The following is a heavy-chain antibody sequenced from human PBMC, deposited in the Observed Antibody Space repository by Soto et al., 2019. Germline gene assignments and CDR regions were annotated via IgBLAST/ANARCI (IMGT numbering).Heavy chain of an antibody. Sequence: ASVKVSCKASGYTFTSYGISWVRQAPGQGLEWMGWISAYNGNTNYAQKLQGRVTMTTDTSTSTAYMELRSLRSDDTAVYYCARVNRGALRYFGPNDYWGQGTLVTVSS. J-gene: IGHJ4*02. CDR1: GYTFTSYG. CDR3: ARVNRGALRYFGPNDY. V-gene: IGHV1-18*01. D-gene: IGHD3-9*01. CDR2: ISAYNGNT.